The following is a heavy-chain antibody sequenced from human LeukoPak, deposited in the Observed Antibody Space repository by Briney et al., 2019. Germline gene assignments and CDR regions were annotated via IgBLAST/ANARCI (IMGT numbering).Heavy chain of an antibody. CDR3: AREGIYCVNGVCYLDY. CDR2: ISWNGGNT. Sequence: GGSLRLSCAASGFKFDDYGMSWVRQAPGKGLEWVSGISWNGGNTGYADSVKGRFTISRDNAKNSLFLQANSLRADDTAFYYCAREGIYCVNGVCYLDYWGQGTLVTVSS. CDR1: GFKFDDYG. J-gene: IGHJ4*02. D-gene: IGHD2-8*01. V-gene: IGHV3-20*04.